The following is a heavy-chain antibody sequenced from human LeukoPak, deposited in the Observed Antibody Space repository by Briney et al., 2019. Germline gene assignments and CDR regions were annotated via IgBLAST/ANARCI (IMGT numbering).Heavy chain of an antibody. J-gene: IGHJ4*02. CDR3: AGSIVGALVSFDY. D-gene: IGHD1-26*01. V-gene: IGHV3-30-3*01. CDR2: ISYDGSKK. Sequence: PGRSLRLSCAASGFSFSSYAMHWVRQAPGKGLEGVAVISYDGSKKYYADSVKGRFTISRDNSKNLLYLQMDSLRAEGTAVYFWAGSIVGALVSFDYWGQGTLVTVSS. CDR1: GFSFSSYA.